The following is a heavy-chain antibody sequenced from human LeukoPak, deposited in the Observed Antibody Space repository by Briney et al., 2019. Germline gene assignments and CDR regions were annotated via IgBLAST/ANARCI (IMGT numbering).Heavy chain of an antibody. Sequence: GGSLRLSCAASGFTVSSNYMSWVRQALGKGLEWVSVIYSGGSTYYADSVKGRFTISRDNSKNTLYLQMNSLRAEDTAVYYCARERNYYDSSGYYSPDYFDYWGQGTLVTVSS. CDR2: IYSGGST. D-gene: IGHD3-22*01. J-gene: IGHJ4*02. CDR1: GFTVSSNY. V-gene: IGHV3-53*01. CDR3: ARERNYYDSSGYYSPDYFDY.